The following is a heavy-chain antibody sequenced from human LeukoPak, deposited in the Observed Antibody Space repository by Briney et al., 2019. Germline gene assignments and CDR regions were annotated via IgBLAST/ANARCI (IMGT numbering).Heavy chain of an antibody. V-gene: IGHV3-21*01. Sequence: GGSLRLSCAASGFTFSSYSMNWVRQAPGKGLEWVSSISSSSSYIYYADSVKGRFTISRDNAKNSLYLQMNSLRAEDTAVYYCARDSRYDFWSGYADYWGKGTLVTVSS. J-gene: IGHJ4*02. CDR1: GFTFSSYS. CDR2: ISSSSSYI. D-gene: IGHD3-3*01. CDR3: ARDSRYDFWSGYADY.